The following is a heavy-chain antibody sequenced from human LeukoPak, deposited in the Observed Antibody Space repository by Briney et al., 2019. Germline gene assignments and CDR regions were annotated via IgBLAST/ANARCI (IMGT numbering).Heavy chain of an antibody. Sequence: PGGSLRLSCAASGFTFSSYGMHWVRQAPGKGLEWVAVISYDGSNKYYADSVKGRFTISRDNSKNTLYLQMNSLRAEDTAVYYCAKDGPYSSSWYCDYWGQGTLVTVSS. CDR3: AKDGPYSSSWYCDY. CDR1: GFTFSSYG. J-gene: IGHJ4*02. V-gene: IGHV3-30*18. CDR2: ISYDGSNK. D-gene: IGHD6-13*01.